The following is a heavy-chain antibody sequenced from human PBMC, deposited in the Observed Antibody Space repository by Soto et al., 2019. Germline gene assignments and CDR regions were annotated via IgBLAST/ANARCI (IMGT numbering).Heavy chain of an antibody. D-gene: IGHD2-8*01. CDR2: IIGSGGST. Sequence: VWSLRLSCAASLFTFSSYAMRWVLKSPVKWLEWVSAIIGSGGSTYYADSVKGRFTISRDNSKNTLYLQMNSLRAEDTAVYYCAKDLCTNGVCYLGYWGQGTLVTVSS. V-gene: IGHV3-23*01. J-gene: IGHJ4*02. CDR3: AKDLCTNGVCYLGY. CDR1: LFTFSSYA.